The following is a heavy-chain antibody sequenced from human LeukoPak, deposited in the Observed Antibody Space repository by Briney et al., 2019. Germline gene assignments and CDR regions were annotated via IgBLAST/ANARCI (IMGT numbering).Heavy chain of an antibody. CDR1: GFNFNTYT. D-gene: IGHD4-17*01. J-gene: IGHJ4*02. V-gene: IGHV3-21*01. CDR3: VRCSYGAYDY. CDR2: ISSASSYI. Sequence: GGSLRLSCAVSGFNFNTYTMNWVPQAPGKGLEWVSSISSASSYIYYTDALHGRFTVSRDNAKYSLYLQMNSLRAEDTAAYHWVRCSYGAYDYWGQGSLVTVPS.